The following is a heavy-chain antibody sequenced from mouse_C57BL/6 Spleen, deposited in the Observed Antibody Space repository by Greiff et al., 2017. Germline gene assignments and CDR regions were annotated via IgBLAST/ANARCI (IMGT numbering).Heavy chain of an antibody. Sequence: VQLQQPGAELVMPGASVKLSCKASGYTFTSYWMHWVKQRPGQGLEWIGEIDPSDSYTNSNQKFKGKSTLTVDKSSSTAYMQLSSLTSEDSAVYYSARFTTVVADYWGQGTTLTVTS. D-gene: IGHD1-1*01. CDR2: IDPSDSYT. CDR3: ARFTTVVADY. CDR1: GYTFTSYW. V-gene: IGHV1-69*01. J-gene: IGHJ2*01.